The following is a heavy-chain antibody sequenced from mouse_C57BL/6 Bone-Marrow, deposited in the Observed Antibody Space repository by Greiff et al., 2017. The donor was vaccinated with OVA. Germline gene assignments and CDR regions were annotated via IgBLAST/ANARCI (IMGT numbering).Heavy chain of an antibody. V-gene: IGHV2-2*01. D-gene: IGHD2-1*01. CDR1: GFSLTSYG. Sequence: QVQLQSGPGLVQPSQSLSITCTVSGFSLTSYGVHWVRQSPGKGLEWLGVIWSGGSTDYNAAFISRLSISKDNSKSQVFFKMNSLQADDTAIYYCASYGNYEDYYAMDYWGQGTSVTVSS. CDR2: IWSGGST. CDR3: ASYGNYEDYYAMDY. J-gene: IGHJ4*01.